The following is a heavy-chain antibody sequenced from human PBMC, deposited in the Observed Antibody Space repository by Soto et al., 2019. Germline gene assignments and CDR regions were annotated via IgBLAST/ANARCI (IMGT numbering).Heavy chain of an antibody. CDR2: INHSGST. CDR3: ARGRGYCSSTSCREGLLPRGLFDP. J-gene: IGHJ5*02. V-gene: IGHV4-34*01. CDR1: GGSFSGYY. D-gene: IGHD2-2*01. Sequence: SETLSLTCAVYGGSFSGYYWSWIRQPPGKGLEWIGEINHSGSTNYNPSLKSRVTISVDTSKNQFSLRLGSVTAADTAVYYCARGRGYCSSTSCREGLLPRGLFDPWGQGTLVTVSS.